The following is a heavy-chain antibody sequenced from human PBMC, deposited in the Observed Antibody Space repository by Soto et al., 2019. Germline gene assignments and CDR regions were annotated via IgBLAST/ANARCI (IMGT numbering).Heavy chain of an antibody. V-gene: IGHV4-4*02. CDR2: IYHSGST. Sequence: QVPLQESGPRLVRPSGTLSLTCTVSSGSISTANWWSWGRQPPGRGPEWIGEIYHSGSTNYNLSLKSRVTLSVDKSKNQFSPRLSSVTAADTATYYCARRGGGVVLAATTPFDYWGQGTLVTVSS. CDR3: ARRGGGVVLAATTPFDY. D-gene: IGHD2-15*01. J-gene: IGHJ4*02. CDR1: SGSISTANW.